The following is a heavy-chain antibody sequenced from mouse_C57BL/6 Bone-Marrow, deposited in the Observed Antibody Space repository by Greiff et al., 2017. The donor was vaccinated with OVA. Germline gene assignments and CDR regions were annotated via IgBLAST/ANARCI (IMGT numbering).Heavy chain of an antibody. CDR2: INYDGSST. CDR1: GFTFSDYY. Sequence: EVKVVESEGGLVQPGSSMKLSCTASGFTFSDYYMAWVRQVPEKGLEWVANINYDGSSTYYLDSLKSRFIISRDNAKNILYLQMSSLKSEDTATYYCARGLRGYYAMDYWGQGTSVTVFS. CDR3: ARGLRGYYAMDY. J-gene: IGHJ4*01. V-gene: IGHV5-16*01. D-gene: IGHD3-1*01.